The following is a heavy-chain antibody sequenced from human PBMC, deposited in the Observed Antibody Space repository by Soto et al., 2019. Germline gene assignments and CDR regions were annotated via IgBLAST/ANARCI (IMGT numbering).Heavy chain of an antibody. CDR2: ISSSSSYI. J-gene: IGHJ5*02. V-gene: IGHV3-21*01. CDR1: GFTFSSYS. Sequence: GGSLRLSCAASGFTFSSYSMNWVRQAPGKGLEWVSSISSSSSYIYYADSVKGRFTISRDNAKNSLYLQMNSLRAEDTAVYYCAREKQLARTTWFDPWGEGTLVTVSS. CDR3: AREKQLARTTWFDP. D-gene: IGHD6-13*01.